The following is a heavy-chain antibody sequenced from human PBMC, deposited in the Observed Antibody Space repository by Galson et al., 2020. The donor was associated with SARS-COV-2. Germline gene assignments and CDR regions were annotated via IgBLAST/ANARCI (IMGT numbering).Heavy chain of an antibody. D-gene: IGHD4-17*01. CDR1: GFTFSNYW. CDR2: IKHDGSEK. Sequence: GGSLRLSCAASGFTFSNYWMSWVRQAPGKGLEWVANIKHDGSEKYFVDSVKGRFTISRDNAKNSLYMQLNSLRAEDTAVYYCAREDCVMTAVTAFDYWGLGTLVTVSS. CDR3: AREDCVMTAVTAFDY. J-gene: IGHJ4*02. V-gene: IGHV3-7*01.